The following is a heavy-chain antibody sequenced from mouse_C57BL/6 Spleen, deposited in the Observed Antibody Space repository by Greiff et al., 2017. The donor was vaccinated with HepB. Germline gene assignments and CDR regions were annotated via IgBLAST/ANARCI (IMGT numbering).Heavy chain of an antibody. CDR2: ISSGGDYI. CDR3: TRGPPNWGSMDY. Sequence: EVKVVESGEGLVKPGGSLKLSCAASGFTFSSYAMSWVRQTPEKRLEWVAYISSGGDYIYYADNVKGRFTISRDNARNTLYLQMSSLKSEDTAMYYCTRGPPNWGSMDYWGQGTSVTVSS. V-gene: IGHV5-9-1*02. J-gene: IGHJ4*01. CDR1: GFTFSSYA.